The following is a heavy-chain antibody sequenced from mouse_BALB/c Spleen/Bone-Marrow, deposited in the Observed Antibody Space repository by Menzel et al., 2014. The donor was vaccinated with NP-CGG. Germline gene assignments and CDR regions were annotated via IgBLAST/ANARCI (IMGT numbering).Heavy chain of an antibody. CDR1: GCTFXSYT. Sequence: VQLQQSGAELARPGASVKMSCKASGCTFXSYTMHWVKQRPGQGLEWIGCINPSSGYTNYNQKFKDKATLTADKSSSTAYMQLSSLTSEDSAVYYCSRETPHYGSTYWYFDVWGAGTTVTVSS. J-gene: IGHJ1*01. V-gene: IGHV1-4*01. CDR2: INPSSGYT. D-gene: IGHD1-1*01. CDR3: SRETPHYGSTYWYFDV.